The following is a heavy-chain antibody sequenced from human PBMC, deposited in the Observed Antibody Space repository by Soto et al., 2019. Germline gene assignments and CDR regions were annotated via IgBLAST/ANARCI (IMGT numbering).Heavy chain of an antibody. CDR2: MNPNSGNT. V-gene: IGHV1-8*01. Sequence: ASVKVSCKASGYTFTSYDLNWVRQATGQGLAWMEWMNPNSGNTGYAQKFQGRVTMTRNNSISTAYMELSSLRSEDTAVYYCARGPSSRITMVRGVYYYGMDVWGQGTTVTVSS. D-gene: IGHD3-10*01. J-gene: IGHJ6*02. CDR3: ARGPSSRITMVRGVYYYGMDV. CDR1: GYTFTSYD.